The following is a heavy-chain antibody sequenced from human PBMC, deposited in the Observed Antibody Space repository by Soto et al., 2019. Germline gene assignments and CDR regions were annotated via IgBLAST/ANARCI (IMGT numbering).Heavy chain of an antibody. V-gene: IGHV1-69*01. D-gene: IGHD6-19*01. CDR1: GGTFSSYA. J-gene: IGHJ6*02. CDR2: IIPIFGTA. Sequence: QVQLVQSGAEVKKPGSSVKVSCKASGGTFSSYAISWVRQAPGQGLEWMGGIIPIFGTANYAQKFQGRVTITADESTSTAYMELSSLRSEDTAVYYCARSRAPRGVLRGAVAGPYGMDVWGQGTTVTVSS. CDR3: ARSRAPRGVLRGAVAGPYGMDV.